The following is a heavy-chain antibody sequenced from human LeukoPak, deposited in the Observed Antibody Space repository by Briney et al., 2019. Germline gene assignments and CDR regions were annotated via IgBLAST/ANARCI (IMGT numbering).Heavy chain of an antibody. Sequence: GASVKVSCKASGYTFTSYGISWVRQAPGQGLEWMGWISAYNGNTNYAQKLQGRVTMTTDTSTSTAYMELRSLRSDDTAVYYCARAGINYYDSSGYAYWGQGTLVTVSS. CDR3: ARAGINYYDSSGYAY. CDR1: GYTFTSYG. V-gene: IGHV1-18*01. J-gene: IGHJ4*02. CDR2: ISAYNGNT. D-gene: IGHD3-22*01.